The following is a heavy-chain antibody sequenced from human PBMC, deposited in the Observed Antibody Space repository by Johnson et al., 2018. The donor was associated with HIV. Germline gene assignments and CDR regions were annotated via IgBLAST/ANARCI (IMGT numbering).Heavy chain of an antibody. D-gene: IGHD1-26*01. CDR2: IYYDGTNK. V-gene: IGHV3-30*18. Sequence: HVQLVESGGGLVQPGGSLRLSCASSGFTVRSNHISWVRQTPGTGLEWVAIIYYDGTNKYYADSVKGRFPISRDNSKKTLYLQMNSLRAEDTAVYYCAKDARTRWELEPDAFDIWGQGTMVTVSS. J-gene: IGHJ3*02. CDR1: GFTVRSNH. CDR3: AKDARTRWELEPDAFDI.